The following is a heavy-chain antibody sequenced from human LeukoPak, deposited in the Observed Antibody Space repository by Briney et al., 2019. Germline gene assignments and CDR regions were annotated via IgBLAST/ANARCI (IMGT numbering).Heavy chain of an antibody. CDR1: GFTFSSYG. D-gene: IGHD3-9*01. V-gene: IGHV4-34*01. CDR2: INHRGST. CDR3: ARTGVLRYFDWLYYYYYMDV. Sequence: GSLRLSRAPSGFTFSSYGMTWVRPAPGKGLEWVGEINHRGSTTYNPPLKSRVTISVDTSKNQFSLKLSSVTAADTAVYYCARTGVLRYFDWLYYYYYMDVWGKGTMVTVSS. J-gene: IGHJ6*03.